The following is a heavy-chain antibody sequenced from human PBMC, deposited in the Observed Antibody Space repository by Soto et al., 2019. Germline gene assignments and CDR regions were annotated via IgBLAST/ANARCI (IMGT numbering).Heavy chain of an antibody. CDR1: GFSLSTSGVG. J-gene: IGHJ4*02. CDR3: AHSPCSGGTCYLFDY. Sequence: QITLRESGPTLVKPTQTLTLTCTISGFSLSTSGVGVGWIRQPPGKSLEWLALIYWDDVQRYSPSLKTRLTITKDTSRSQVALTMTNMDPVDTATYYCAHSPCSGGTCYLFDYWGQGTLVTVSS. D-gene: IGHD2-15*01. CDR2: IYWDDVQ. V-gene: IGHV2-5*02.